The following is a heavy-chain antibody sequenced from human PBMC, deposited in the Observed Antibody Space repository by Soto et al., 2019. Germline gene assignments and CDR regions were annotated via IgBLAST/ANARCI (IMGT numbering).Heavy chain of an antibody. J-gene: IGHJ6*02. CDR2: ISGSGGST. CDR1: GFTFSSYA. D-gene: IGHD6-6*01. V-gene: IGHV3-23*01. Sequence: GGSLRLSCAASGFTFSSYAMSWVRQAPGKGLEWVSAISGSGGSTYYADSVKGRFTISRDNSKNTLYLQMNSLRAEDTAVYYCAKDALEYSSSYYYYYGMDVWGQGTTVTVSS. CDR3: AKDALEYSSSYYYYYGMDV.